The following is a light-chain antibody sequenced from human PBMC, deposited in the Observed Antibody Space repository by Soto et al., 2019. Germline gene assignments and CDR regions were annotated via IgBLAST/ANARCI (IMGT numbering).Light chain of an antibody. V-gene: IGKV3-20*01. J-gene: IGKJ3*01. Sequence: EIVLTQSPGTLSLSPGERATLSCRASQSINSRYLAWYQQTPGQAPRLLLYGASSRATGIPDRFSGSGSWTDFRLTISRLEAEDFAVYYCQQFGSSPGFTWGPGTRVYIK. CDR2: GAS. CDR3: QQFGSSPGFT. CDR1: QSINSRY.